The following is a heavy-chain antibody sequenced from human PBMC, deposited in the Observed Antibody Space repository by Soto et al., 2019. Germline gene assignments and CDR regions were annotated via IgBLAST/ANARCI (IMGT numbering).Heavy chain of an antibody. D-gene: IGHD4-17*01. CDR3: AKDRNGDDVGAFDI. J-gene: IGHJ3*02. CDR2: INAAGGRT. CDR1: GFTFSRYA. V-gene: IGHV3-23*01. Sequence: GGSLRLSCAASGFTFSRYAMSWVRQAPGKGPEWVSGINAAGGRTYYAASMKGRFTISIDNSKVTLYLQMNSLRAEDTALYYCAKDRNGDDVGAFDIWGQGTVVTVSS.